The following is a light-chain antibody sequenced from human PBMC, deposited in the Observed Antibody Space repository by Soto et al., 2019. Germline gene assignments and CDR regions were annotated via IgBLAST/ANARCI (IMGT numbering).Light chain of an antibody. CDR2: NVS. V-gene: IGLV2-14*01. CDR3: SSFTSSNTVL. Sequence: QSALTQPASVSGSPGQSITISCTGTSSDVGGYNYVSWYQQHPGKAPKLIIYNVSNRPSGVSNRFSGSKSGNTASLPISGLQAEDEGHYYCSSFTSSNTVLFGGGTKLTVL. CDR1: SSDVGGYNY. J-gene: IGLJ2*01.